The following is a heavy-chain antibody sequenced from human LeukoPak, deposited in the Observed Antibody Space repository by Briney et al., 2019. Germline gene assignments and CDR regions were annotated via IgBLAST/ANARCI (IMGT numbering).Heavy chain of an antibody. J-gene: IGHJ6*03. D-gene: IGHD3-22*01. Sequence: SETLSLTCTVSGGSISSYYWSWIRQPPGKGLEWIGYIYYSGSTNYNLSLKSRVTMSVDTSKNQFSPKLSSVTAADTAVYYCARDNRYDSSGRMGIYYYYYYMDVWGKGTTVTVSS. CDR1: GGSISSYY. V-gene: IGHV4-59*12. CDR2: IYYSGST. CDR3: ARDNRYDSSGRMGIYYYYYYMDV.